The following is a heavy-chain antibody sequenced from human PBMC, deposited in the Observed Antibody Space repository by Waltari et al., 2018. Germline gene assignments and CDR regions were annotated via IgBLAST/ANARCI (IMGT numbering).Heavy chain of an antibody. CDR1: GFSFKNYG. V-gene: IGHV3-33*01. CDR2: IWDDGGIK. D-gene: IGHD3-10*01. J-gene: IGHJ4*02. Sequence: QVHLVESGGGVVPPGKSLRLSCAASGFSFKNYGMHWVRQAPGKGVVWVAVIWDDGGIKFYGDSVKDRFIVSRDNSNNIFYLQMNSLRGNDTAVYYCARDRGGGADYLDSWGQGTLVTVSS. CDR3: ARDRGGGADYLDS.